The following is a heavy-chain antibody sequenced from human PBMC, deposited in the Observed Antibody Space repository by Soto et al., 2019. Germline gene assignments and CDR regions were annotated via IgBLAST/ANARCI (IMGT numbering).Heavy chain of an antibody. CDR2: ISCSGCYT. Sequence: EVQLLESGGGLAQPGGSLRLSCAASGFTFSSYAMSWVRQAPGKGLEWVSAISCSGCYTYYADSVKGRFTIPRDNSKNTLCLQMTSLRAEDTAVYYCAKGSRLISIGNYEYPAYDYAAAVWGQVTTVTVS. V-gene: IGHV3-23*01. D-gene: IGHD4-4*01. CDR1: GFTFSSYA. J-gene: IGHJ6*02. CDR3: AKGSRLISIGNYEYPAYDYAAAV.